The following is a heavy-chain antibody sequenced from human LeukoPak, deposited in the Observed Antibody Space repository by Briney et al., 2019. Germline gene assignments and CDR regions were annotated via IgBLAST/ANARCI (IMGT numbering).Heavy chain of an antibody. J-gene: IGHJ3*02. V-gene: IGHV3-7*04. D-gene: IGHD2-15*01. CDR2: IKQDGREK. Sequence: PGGSLRLSCAASGITLSTYWMSWVRQAPGEWLEWVANIKQDGREKNYVDSVKGRFTISRHNARNSLYLQMDSLRAEDPALYYCARGRLYWHIWGQGPMVPVSS. CDR1: GITLSTYW. CDR3: ARGRLYWHI.